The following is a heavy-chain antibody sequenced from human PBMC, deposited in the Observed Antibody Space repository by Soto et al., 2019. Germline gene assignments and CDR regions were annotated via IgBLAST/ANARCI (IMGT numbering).Heavy chain of an antibody. Sequence: ASVKVSCKASGYTFTSYGISWVRQAPGQGLEWMGWISAYNGNTNYAQKLQGRVTMTIDTSTSTAYMELRSLRSDDTAVYYCARSREYQLLAGYMDVWGKGTTVTVSS. D-gene: IGHD2-2*01. CDR2: ISAYNGNT. V-gene: IGHV1-18*01. J-gene: IGHJ6*03. CDR1: GYTFTSYG. CDR3: ARSREYQLLAGYMDV.